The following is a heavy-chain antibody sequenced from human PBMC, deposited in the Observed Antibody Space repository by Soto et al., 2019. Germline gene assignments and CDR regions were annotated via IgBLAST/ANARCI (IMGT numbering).Heavy chain of an antibody. CDR2: IKTDESEK. CDR3: ARDGYPFALDV. CDR1: GFTFSTYW. V-gene: IGHV3-7*01. J-gene: IGHJ6*02. Sequence: EVQLVESGGGLVQPGGSLRLSCAASGFTFSTYWMSWVRQAPGKGLEWVANIKTDESEKYYVDSVRGRFTTSRDNVRNFLYLQMRSLTGEDTAVYYCARDGYPFALDVWGLGTTVTVSS. D-gene: IGHD5-12*01.